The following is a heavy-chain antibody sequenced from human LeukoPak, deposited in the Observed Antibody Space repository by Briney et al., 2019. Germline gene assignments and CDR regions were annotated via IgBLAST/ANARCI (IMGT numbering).Heavy chain of an antibody. V-gene: IGHV3-23*01. J-gene: IGHJ4*02. CDR1: GFTFSSYA. D-gene: IGHD2-2*01. CDR2: ISGSGGST. Sequence: GGSLRLSCAASGFTFSSYAMSWVRQAPGKGLEWVSAISGSGGSTYYADSVKGRFTISRDNSKNTLYLQMNGLRAEDTAVYYCAKVPKHDIVVGYWGQGTLVTVSS. CDR3: AKVPKHDIVVGY.